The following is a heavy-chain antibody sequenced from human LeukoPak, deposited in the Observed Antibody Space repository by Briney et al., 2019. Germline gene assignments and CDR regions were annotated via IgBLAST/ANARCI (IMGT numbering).Heavy chain of an antibody. V-gene: IGHV4-38-2*01. D-gene: IGHD3-22*01. Sequence: PSETLSLTCAVSGYSISSGYYWSWIRQPPGKGLEWIATINHSGETYYNPSLKNRVTISVDTSKNQFSLKLSSVTAAGTAIYYCARYTANKSGYSFDYWGQGTLVTVSS. CDR1: GYSISSGYY. CDR3: ARYTANKSGYSFDY. J-gene: IGHJ4*02. CDR2: INHSGET.